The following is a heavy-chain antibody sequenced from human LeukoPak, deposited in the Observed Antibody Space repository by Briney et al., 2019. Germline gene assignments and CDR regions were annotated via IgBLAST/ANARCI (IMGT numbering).Heavy chain of an antibody. J-gene: IGHJ5*02. CDR3: ARCPYDSSGYRMFDP. CDR1: GGTFSSYA. CDR2: IIPIFGTA. Sequence: GSSVKVSCKASGGTFSSYAISWVRQAPGQGLEWMGGIIPIFGTANYAQKFQGRVTITTDESTSTAYMELSSLRSEDTDVYYCARCPYDSSGYRMFDPWGQGTLVTVSS. V-gene: IGHV1-69*05. D-gene: IGHD3-22*01.